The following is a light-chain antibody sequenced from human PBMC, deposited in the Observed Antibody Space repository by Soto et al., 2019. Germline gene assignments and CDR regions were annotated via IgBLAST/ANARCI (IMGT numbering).Light chain of an antibody. J-gene: IGKJ2*01. Sequence: EIVLTQSPGTLSLSPGERATLSCRASQSVSSSYLAWYQQKPGQAPRLLIYGASSRATGIPDRFSGSGSGTDFTLTISRLEPEDFSSYYCQQSYSSPNTFGQGTKLEI. CDR2: GAS. V-gene: IGKV3-20*01. CDR3: QQSYSSPNT. CDR1: QSVSSSY.